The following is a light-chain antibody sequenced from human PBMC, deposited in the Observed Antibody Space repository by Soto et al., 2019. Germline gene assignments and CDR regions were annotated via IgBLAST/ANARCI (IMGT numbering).Light chain of an antibody. J-gene: IGLJ2*01. CDR2: DVS. V-gene: IGLV2-14*01. CDR1: SSDVGGYNY. Sequence: QSALTQPASVSGSPGQSITISCTGTSSDVGGYNYVSWYQQHPGKAPKLTIYDVSNRPSGVSNRFSGSKSGNTASLTISGLQAEDEAHYYCSSYTSSSTLVVFGGGTKLTVL. CDR3: SSYTSSSTLVV.